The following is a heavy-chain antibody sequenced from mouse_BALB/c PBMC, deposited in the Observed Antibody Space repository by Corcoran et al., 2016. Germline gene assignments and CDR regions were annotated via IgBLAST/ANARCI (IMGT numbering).Heavy chain of an antibody. J-gene: IGHJ4*01. Sequence: QIQLVQSGPELKKTGETVKISCKASGYTLTNYGMNWVKQAPGKGLKWMGWINTYTGEPTYADDFKGRFAFSLETSDSTAYLQINKLKNEDTATYFCAREYYYAMDYWGQGTSVTVSS. CDR1: GYTLTNYG. CDR2: INTYTGEP. V-gene: IGHV9-3-1*01. CDR3: AREYYYAMDY.